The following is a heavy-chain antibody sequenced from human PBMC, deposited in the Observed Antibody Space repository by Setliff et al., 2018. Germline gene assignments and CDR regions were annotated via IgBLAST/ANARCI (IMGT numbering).Heavy chain of an antibody. CDR2: IYYSGNT. Sequence: LSLTCTVSGGSMIGGHYYWSWIRQLPGKGLEWIAYIYYSGNTYYNPSLKSRVTISVDASKNQFSLKINSVTAADTAVYYCARGHCSSGECPNYFDPWGQGTQVTVSS. D-gene: IGHD2-15*01. CDR3: ARGHCSSGECPNYFDP. J-gene: IGHJ5*02. CDR1: GGSMIGGHYY. V-gene: IGHV4-31*03.